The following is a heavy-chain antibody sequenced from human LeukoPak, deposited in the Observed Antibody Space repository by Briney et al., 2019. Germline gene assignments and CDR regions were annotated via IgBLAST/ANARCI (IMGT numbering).Heavy chain of an antibody. CDR2: ISYDGSNK. CDR1: GFTFSSYA. CDR3: ARPIQPTEEAHDY. Sequence: AGGSLRLSCAASGFTFSSYAMHWVRQAPGKGLEWVAVISYDGSNKYYADSVKGRFTISRDNSKNTLYLQMNSLRAEDTAVYYCARPIQPTEEAHDYWGQGTLVTVSS. J-gene: IGHJ4*02. V-gene: IGHV3-30*04. D-gene: IGHD5-18*01.